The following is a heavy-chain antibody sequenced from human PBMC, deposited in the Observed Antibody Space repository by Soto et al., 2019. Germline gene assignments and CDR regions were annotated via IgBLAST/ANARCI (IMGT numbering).Heavy chain of an antibody. D-gene: IGHD6-13*01. Sequence: ASVKVSCKASGYTFTSYDINWVRQATGQGLEWMGWMNPNSGNTGYAQKFQGRVTMTRNTSISTAYMELSSLRSEDTAVYYCARERSSSWYLSYYGMDVWGQGTTVTVSS. CDR2: MNPNSGNT. J-gene: IGHJ6*02. CDR1: GYTFTSYD. V-gene: IGHV1-8*01. CDR3: ARERSSSWYLSYYGMDV.